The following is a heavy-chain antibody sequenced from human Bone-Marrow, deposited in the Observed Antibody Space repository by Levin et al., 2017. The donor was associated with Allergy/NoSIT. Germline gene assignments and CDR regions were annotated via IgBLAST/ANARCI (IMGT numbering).Heavy chain of an antibody. Sequence: SETLSLTCAVYGGSFSGYYWSWIRQPPGKGLEWIGEINHSGSTNYNPSLKSRVTISVDTSKNQFSLRLSSVTAADTDVYYCARGNVRADAFDIWGQGTMVTVSS. CDR3: ARGNVRADAFDI. CDR1: GGSFSGYY. V-gene: IGHV4-34*01. J-gene: IGHJ3*02. CDR2: INHSGST.